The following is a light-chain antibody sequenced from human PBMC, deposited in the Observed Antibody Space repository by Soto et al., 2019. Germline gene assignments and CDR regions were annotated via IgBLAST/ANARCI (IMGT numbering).Light chain of an antibody. J-gene: IGLJ3*02. Sequence: QSVLTQPPSVSGAPGQRVTISCTGSTSNIGAGFDVHWYQQLPGTAPRLLIYDNTNRPSGVPDRFSGSKSGTSASLAITGLPAADEADYFCQSFDSSLRGILFGGGTKVAVL. CDR3: QSFDSSLRGIL. V-gene: IGLV1-40*01. CDR1: TSNIGAGFD. CDR2: DNT.